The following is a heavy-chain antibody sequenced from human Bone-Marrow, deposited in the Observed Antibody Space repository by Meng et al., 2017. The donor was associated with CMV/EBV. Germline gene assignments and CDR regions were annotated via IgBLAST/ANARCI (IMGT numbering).Heavy chain of an antibody. CDR3: AIPRGIAARPWNWFDP. D-gene: IGHD6-6*01. V-gene: IGHV4-34*01. CDR2: IYYSGST. Sequence: SETLSLTCAVYGGSFSGYYWSWIRQPPGKGLEWIGSIYYSGSTYYNPSLKSRVTISVDTSKNQFSLKLSSVTAADTAVYYCAIPRGIAARPWNWFDPWGQGTLITVSS. J-gene: IGHJ5*02. CDR1: GGSFSGYY.